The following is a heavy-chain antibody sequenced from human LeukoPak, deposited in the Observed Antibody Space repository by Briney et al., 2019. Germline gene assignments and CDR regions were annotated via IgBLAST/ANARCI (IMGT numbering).Heavy chain of an antibody. J-gene: IGHJ4*02. D-gene: IGHD3-22*01. V-gene: IGHV3-23*01. CDR2: ISGSGGDT. Sequence: PGGSLRLFCAASGLTFSDYAMRWVRQAPGKGLEWVSTISGSGGDTYYADSVKGRFTISRDNSKNTLYLQMNSLRAEDTAVYYCAKPLMYYYDSSGYYFPFDSWGQGTLVTVSS. CDR3: AKPLMYYYDSSGYYFPFDS. CDR1: GLTFSDYA.